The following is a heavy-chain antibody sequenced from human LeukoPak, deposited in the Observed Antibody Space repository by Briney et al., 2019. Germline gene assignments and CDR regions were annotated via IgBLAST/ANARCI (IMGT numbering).Heavy chain of an antibody. J-gene: IGHJ6*03. CDR3: ARGVVVPAATHYYYYYMDV. V-gene: IGHV4-59*08. Sequence: SETLSLTCTVSGGSISSYYWSWIRQPPGKGLEWIGYIYYSGSTNYNPSLKSRVTISVDTSKNQFSLKLSSVTAADTAVYYCARGVVVPAATHYYYYYMDVWGKGTTVTVSS. CDR1: GGSISSYY. D-gene: IGHD2-2*01. CDR2: IYYSGST.